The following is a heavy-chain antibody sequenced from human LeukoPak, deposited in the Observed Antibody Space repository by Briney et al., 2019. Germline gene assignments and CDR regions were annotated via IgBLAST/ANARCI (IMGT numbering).Heavy chain of an antibody. CDR3: ARDRSTMVRGVNIHTNWFDP. D-gene: IGHD3-10*01. Sequence: SETLSLTCTVSGGSISSGGYYWSWIRQHPGKGLEWIGYIYYSGSTYYNPSLKSRVTISVDTSKNQFSLKLSSVTAADTAVYYCARDRSTMVRGVNIHTNWFDPWGQGTLVTVSS. V-gene: IGHV4-31*03. CDR2: IYYSGST. CDR1: GGSISSGGYY. J-gene: IGHJ5*02.